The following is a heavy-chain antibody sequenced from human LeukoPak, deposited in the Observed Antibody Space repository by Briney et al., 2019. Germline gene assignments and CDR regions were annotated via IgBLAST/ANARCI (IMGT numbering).Heavy chain of an antibody. J-gene: IGHJ4*02. CDR3: AKGPSFRPGYFDY. V-gene: IGHV4-59*01. Sequence: YPSETLSLTCTVSGGSISSYYWSWIRQPPGKGLEWIGYIYYSGSTNYNPSLKSRVTISVDTSKNQFSLKLSSVTAADTAVYYCAKGPSFRPGYFDYWGQGTLVTVSS. CDR2: IYYSGST. CDR1: GGSISSYY.